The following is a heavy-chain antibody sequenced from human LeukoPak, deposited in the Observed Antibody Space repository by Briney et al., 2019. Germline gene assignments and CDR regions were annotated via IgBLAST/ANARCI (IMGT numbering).Heavy chain of an antibody. Sequence: SETLSLTCTVSGGSISSYSWSWIRQPAGKGLEWIGRIYASGTTNYNPSLKSRVTMSVDTSKNQFSLKLTSVTAADTAVYYCARGVAAGHGDSDAFDVWGQGTMVTVSS. J-gene: IGHJ3*01. CDR3: ARGVAAGHGDSDAFDV. CDR1: GGSISSYS. V-gene: IGHV4-4*07. CDR2: IYASGTT. D-gene: IGHD4-17*01.